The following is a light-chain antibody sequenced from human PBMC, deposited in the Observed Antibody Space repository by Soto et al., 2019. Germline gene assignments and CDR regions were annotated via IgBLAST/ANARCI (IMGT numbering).Light chain of an antibody. CDR3: QQYGSSNT. CDR2: GAS. V-gene: IGKV3-15*01. CDR1: QSVSSN. J-gene: IGKJ2*01. Sequence: EIVMTQSPATLSVSPGDRATLSCRASQSVSSNLAWYQQRPGQAPRLLIYGASTRATGIPARFSGSGSGTDFTLTISRLEPEDFAVYYCQQYGSSNTFGQGTKVDIK.